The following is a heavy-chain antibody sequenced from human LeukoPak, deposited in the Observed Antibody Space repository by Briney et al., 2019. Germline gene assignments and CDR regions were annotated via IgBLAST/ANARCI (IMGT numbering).Heavy chain of an antibody. V-gene: IGHV3-7*01. J-gene: IGHJ4*02. CDR1: GFTFSNYW. CDR3: GRDSPYSARGQPTDH. CDR2: IKQDGSEK. Sequence: GGSLRLSCKASGFTFSNYWMNWLRQAPGKGLEWVADIKQDGSEKYYADSVKGRFTISRDNAKNSLYLQMNSLRAGDTAVYYCGRDSPYSARGQPTDHWGQGALVTVSS. D-gene: IGHD6-6*01.